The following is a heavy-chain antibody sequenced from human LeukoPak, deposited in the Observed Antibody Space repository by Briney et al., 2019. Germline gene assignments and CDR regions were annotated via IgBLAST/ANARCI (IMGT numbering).Heavy chain of an antibody. Sequence: SETLSLTCIASGGSINSSSYYWGWIRQPPGKGLEWIGSIYHSGRTYYNPSLKSRVTISVDTSRNQFSLKLSSVTAADTAVYYCARVTGYMTEDYFDYWGQGTLITVSS. CDR1: GGSINSSSYY. V-gene: IGHV4-39*07. D-gene: IGHD6-13*01. CDR2: IYHSGRT. J-gene: IGHJ4*02. CDR3: ARVTGYMTEDYFDY.